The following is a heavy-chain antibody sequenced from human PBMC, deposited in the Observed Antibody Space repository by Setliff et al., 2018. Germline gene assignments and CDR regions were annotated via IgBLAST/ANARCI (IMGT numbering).Heavy chain of an antibody. V-gene: IGHV4-34*12. J-gene: IGHJ4*02. CDR3: ARSFSRREKFLLDY. Sequence: PGGSLRLSCAASGFTFSSDPMNWIRQSPGKRLEWIGEIIHSGSTNYNPSLKSRVTISMDTSKNQFSLKVSSVTAADTAVYYCARSFSRREKFLLDYWGQGALVTVS. CDR1: GFTFSSDP. CDR2: IIHSGST.